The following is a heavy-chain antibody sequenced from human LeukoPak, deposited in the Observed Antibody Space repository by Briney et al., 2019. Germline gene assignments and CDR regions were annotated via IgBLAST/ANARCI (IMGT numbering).Heavy chain of an antibody. CDR2: IYYSGST. CDR3: AREVSWNYYDSYYYMDV. Sequence: SETLSLTCTVSGGSISSSSYYWGWIRQPPGKGLEWIGSIYYSGSTYYNPSLKSRVTISVDTSKNQFSLKLSSVTAADTAVYYCAREVSWNYYDSYYYMDVWGKGTTVTVSS. J-gene: IGHJ6*03. D-gene: IGHD3-22*01. CDR1: GGSISSSSYY. V-gene: IGHV4-39*07.